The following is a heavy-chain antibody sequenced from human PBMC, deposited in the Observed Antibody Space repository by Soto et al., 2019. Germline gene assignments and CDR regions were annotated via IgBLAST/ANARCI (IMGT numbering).Heavy chain of an antibody. V-gene: IGHV4-39*01. J-gene: IGHJ6*02. CDR2: IYYSGST. CDR1: GGSISSSSYY. CDR3: ARRGVADPDIVVVPTDYGMDV. D-gene: IGHD2-2*01. Sequence: SETLSLTCTVSGGSISSSSYYWGWIRQPPGKGLEWIGSIYYSGSTYYNPSLKSRVTISVDTSKNQFSLKLSSVTAAETAVYYCARRGVADPDIVVVPTDYGMDVWGQGTTVTVSS.